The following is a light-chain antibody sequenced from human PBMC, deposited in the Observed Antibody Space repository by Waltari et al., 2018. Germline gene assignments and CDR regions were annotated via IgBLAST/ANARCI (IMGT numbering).Light chain of an antibody. CDR3: CSHAGSAIAV. Sequence: QSALTQTAAVSGSPGQSITISCTGTTSDVGKYNLVSWYQQHPGKAPTLIIYDVNKRPPGVSNRFSGSKAGNTPSISSSGLQAADEAEYYCCSHAGSAIAVFGGGTKLTVL. CDR2: DVN. CDR1: TSDVGKYNL. J-gene: IGLJ3*02. V-gene: IGLV2-23*02.